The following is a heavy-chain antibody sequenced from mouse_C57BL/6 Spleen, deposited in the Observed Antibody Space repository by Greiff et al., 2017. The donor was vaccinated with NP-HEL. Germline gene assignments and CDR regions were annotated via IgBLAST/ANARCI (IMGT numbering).Heavy chain of an antibody. CDR3: ARPHYYGTPGFAY. CDR1: GYTFTSYW. J-gene: IGHJ3*01. Sequence: QVQLQQPGAELVMPGASVKLSCKASGYTFTSYWMHWVKQRPGQGLEWIGEIDPSDSYTNYNQKFKGKSTLTVDKSSSTAYMQLSSLTSEDSAVYYCARPHYYGTPGFAYWGQGTLVTVSA. D-gene: IGHD1-1*01. CDR2: IDPSDSYT. V-gene: IGHV1-69*01.